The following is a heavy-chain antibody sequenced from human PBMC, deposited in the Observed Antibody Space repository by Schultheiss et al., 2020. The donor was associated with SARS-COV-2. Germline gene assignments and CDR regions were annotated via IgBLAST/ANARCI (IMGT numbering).Heavy chain of an antibody. CDR1: GFTFSSYS. V-gene: IGHV3-21*01. J-gene: IGHJ4*02. CDR3: ARDYYDSSGYYYEFFDY. CDR2: ISSSRSYI. Sequence: GGSLRLSCAASGFTFSSYSMNWVRQAPGKGLEWVSSISSSRSYIYYADSVKGRFTISRDNAKNSLYLQMNSLRAEDTAVYYCARDYYDSSGYYYEFFDYWGQGTLVTVSS. D-gene: IGHD3-22*01.